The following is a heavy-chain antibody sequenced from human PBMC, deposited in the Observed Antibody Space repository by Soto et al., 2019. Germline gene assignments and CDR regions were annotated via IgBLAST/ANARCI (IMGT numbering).Heavy chain of an antibody. Sequence: QVQLVQSGAEVKKLGASVRVSCKASGYIFTDYAIHWVRQAPGQRLEWMGWINTGTDKTEYSQTFQGRVTFTRDTSANTAYMELSSLRSEDTAVYYRARDRSLVVTNWGQGTLVTVSS. V-gene: IGHV1-3*04. CDR3: ARDRSLVVTN. D-gene: IGHD5-12*01. J-gene: IGHJ4*02. CDR2: INTGTDKT. CDR1: GYIFTDYA.